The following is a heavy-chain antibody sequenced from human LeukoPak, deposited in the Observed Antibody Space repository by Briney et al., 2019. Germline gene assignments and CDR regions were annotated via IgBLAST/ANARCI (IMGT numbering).Heavy chain of an antibody. CDR1: GYTFTNYA. J-gene: IGHJ3*02. D-gene: IGHD3-22*01. CDR3: SCLTTADAFDI. CDR2: ISAYNGNT. Sequence: ASVKVSCKASGYTFTNYAFTWVRQAPGQGLEWMGWISAYNGNTNYAQKLQGRVTMTTDTSTSTAYMELRSLRSDDTAVYYCSCLTTADAFDIWGQGTMVTVSS. V-gene: IGHV1-18*01.